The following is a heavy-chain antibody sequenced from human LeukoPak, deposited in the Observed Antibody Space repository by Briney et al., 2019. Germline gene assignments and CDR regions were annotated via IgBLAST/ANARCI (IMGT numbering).Heavy chain of an antibody. J-gene: IGHJ4*02. D-gene: IGHD6-13*01. CDR1: GFTFSSYG. V-gene: IGHV3-30*18. CDR2: ISYDGSNK. Sequence: GGSLRLSCAASGFTFSSYGMHWVRQAPGKGLEWVAVISYDGSNKYYADSVKGRFTISRDNSKNTLYLQMNSLRADDTAVYYCAKDRPTVYSSSWLHFLDSWGRGTLVAVSS. CDR3: AKDRPTVYSSSWLHFLDS.